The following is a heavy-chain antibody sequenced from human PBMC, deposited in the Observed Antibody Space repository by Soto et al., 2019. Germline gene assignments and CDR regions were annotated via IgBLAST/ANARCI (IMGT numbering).Heavy chain of an antibody. CDR1: GGTFNKYA. CDR2: IIPIFGTA. CDR3: ARGVHYDSSGYYYFY. V-gene: IGHV1-69*13. J-gene: IGHJ4*02. D-gene: IGHD3-22*01. Sequence: SVKVSCKASGGTFNKYAISWVRQAPGQGLEWMGGIIPIFGTANYAQKFQGRVTITADESTSTAYMELRSLRSEDTAVYYCARGVHYDSSGYYYFYWGQGTLVTVSS.